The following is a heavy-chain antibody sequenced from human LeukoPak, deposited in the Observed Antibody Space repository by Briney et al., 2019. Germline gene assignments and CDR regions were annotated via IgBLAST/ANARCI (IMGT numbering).Heavy chain of an antibody. Sequence: PGGSLRLSCAASGFTFDDYAMHWARQAPGKGLEWVSGISWNSGSIGYADSVKGRFTISRDNAKNSLYLQMNSLRAEDTAVYYCAKDNLDYYDSSGYSFDYWGQGTLVTVSS. CDR2: ISWNSGSI. CDR1: GFTFDDYA. D-gene: IGHD3-22*01. J-gene: IGHJ4*02. CDR3: AKDNLDYYDSSGYSFDY. V-gene: IGHV3-9*01.